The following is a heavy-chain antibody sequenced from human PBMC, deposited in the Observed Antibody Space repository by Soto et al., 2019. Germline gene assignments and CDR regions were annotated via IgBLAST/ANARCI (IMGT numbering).Heavy chain of an antibody. CDR2: INPNSGGT. D-gene: IGHD1-26*01. CDR1: GYTFTGYY. CDR3: ARALVSGSYYDY. V-gene: IGHV1-2*04. Sequence: ASVKVSCKASGYTFTGYYMHWVRQAPGQGPEWMGWINPNSGGTNYAQKFQGWVTMTRDTSISTAYMELSRLRSDDTAVYYCARALVSGSYYDYWGQGTLVTVSS. J-gene: IGHJ4*02.